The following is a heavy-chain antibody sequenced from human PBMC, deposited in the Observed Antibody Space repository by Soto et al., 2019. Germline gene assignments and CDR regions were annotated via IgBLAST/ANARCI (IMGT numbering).Heavy chain of an antibody. CDR3: ARHGFGPLHGLVDV. CDR1: GGSITNYY. CDR2: INYDGYS. Sequence: QVQLQESGPGLVKPSETLSLTCTVSGGSITNYYCSWFRQPPGKGLEWIGYINYDGYSAYNLSLKRRVTRSMDASKTPFSLMLASVPATATAVYYCARHGFGPLHGLVDVWGPGTTVIVSS. V-gene: IGHV4-59*08. D-gene: IGHD3-10*01. J-gene: IGHJ6*02.